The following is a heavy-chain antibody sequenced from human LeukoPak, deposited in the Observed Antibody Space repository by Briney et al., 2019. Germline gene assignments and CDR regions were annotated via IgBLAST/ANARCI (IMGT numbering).Heavy chain of an antibody. V-gene: IGHV3-20*04. D-gene: IGHD6-19*01. Sequence: GRTLRLSCAASGFTFDDYGMSGVRQGTGKGRGWGCGINSNSGSTRYADPEKSRFTISRDNTKNSLYLQMHSLSAQNTPLYYCARPLSLRAGYSRGSPFDYWGQGPLVTVSS. J-gene: IGHJ4*02. CDR2: INSNSGST. CDR1: GFTFDDYG. CDR3: ARPLSLRAGYSRGSPFDY.